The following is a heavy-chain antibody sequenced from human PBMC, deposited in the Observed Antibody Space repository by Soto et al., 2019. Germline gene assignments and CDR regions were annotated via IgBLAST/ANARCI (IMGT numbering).Heavy chain of an antibody. D-gene: IGHD6-19*01. J-gene: IGHJ3*02. CDR2: IKSKTDGGTT. CDR3: TTGSVALDDAFDI. V-gene: IGHV3-15*01. Sequence: EVQLVESGGGLVKPGGSLRLSCAASGFTLSNAWMTWVRQPPGKGREWVGRIKSKTDGGTTDYAAPVKGRFTISRDDSKNTLYLQMNSLKTEDTAVYYCTTGSVALDDAFDIWGQGTMVTVSS. CDR1: GFTLSNAW.